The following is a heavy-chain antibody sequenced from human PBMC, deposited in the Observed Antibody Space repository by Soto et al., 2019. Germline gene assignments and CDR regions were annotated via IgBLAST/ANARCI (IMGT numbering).Heavy chain of an antibody. CDR2: MTRSGSSS. Sequence: PGGSLRLSCAASGFTFSDHYMSWIRQAPGKGLEWISYMTRSGSSSSYADSVKGGFTISRDNSKNTLYLQMNSLRAEDTAVYYCARDNGYSHGHGMDVWGQGTTVTVSS. CDR1: GFTFSDHY. V-gene: IGHV3-11*04. J-gene: IGHJ6*02. CDR3: ARDNGYSHGHGMDV. D-gene: IGHD5-18*01.